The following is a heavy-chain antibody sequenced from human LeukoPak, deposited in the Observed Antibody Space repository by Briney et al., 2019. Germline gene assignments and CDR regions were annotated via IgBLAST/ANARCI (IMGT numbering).Heavy chain of an antibody. CDR3: ASLAAADGTYYFDY. J-gene: IGHJ4*02. Sequence: GGSLRLSCAASGFTFSSYSMNWVRQAPGKGLEWVSSISSSSSSYIYYADSVKGRFTISRDNAKNSLYLQMNSLRAEDTAVYYCASLAAADGTYYFDYWGQGTLVTVSS. V-gene: IGHV3-21*01. D-gene: IGHD6-13*01. CDR2: ISSSSSSYI. CDR1: GFTFSSYS.